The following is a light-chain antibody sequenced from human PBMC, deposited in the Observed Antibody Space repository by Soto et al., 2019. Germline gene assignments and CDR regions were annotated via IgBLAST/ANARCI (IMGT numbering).Light chain of an antibody. J-gene: IGLJ2*01. CDR3: SSYTRTDTVV. Sequence: QSALTQPASVSGSPGQSITISCTGTSSDVGGFNFVSWYQQHPGKAPKLMIYEVSERPSGVSDRFSGSKSGNTASLTISGLQAEDEADYYCSSYTRTDTVVFGGGTKLTVL. CDR1: SSDVGGFNF. V-gene: IGLV2-14*01. CDR2: EVS.